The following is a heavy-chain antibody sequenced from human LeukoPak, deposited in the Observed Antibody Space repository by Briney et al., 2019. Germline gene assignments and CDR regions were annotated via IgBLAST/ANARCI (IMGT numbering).Heavy chain of an antibody. J-gene: IGHJ3*02. CDR3: ARERYDSSGYYYSSAFDI. CDR2: INPNSGGT. CDR1: GYTFTSYY. V-gene: IGHV1-2*02. Sequence: ASVKVSCKASGYTFTSYYMHWVRQAPGQGLEWMGWINPNSGGTNYAQKFQGRVTMTRDTSISTAYMELSRLRSDDTAVYYCARERYDSSGYYYSSAFDIWGQGTMVTVSS. D-gene: IGHD3-22*01.